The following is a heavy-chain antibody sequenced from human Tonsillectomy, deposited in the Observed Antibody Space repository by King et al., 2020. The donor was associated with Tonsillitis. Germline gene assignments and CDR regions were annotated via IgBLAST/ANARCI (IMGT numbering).Heavy chain of an antibody. Sequence: VQLQQSGPGLVKPSQTLSLTCAISGDSVSSGSAALNWIRQSPSTGLEWLGRTFYRSKWKNDYAGSLISRITINADTSKNQFSLQLNSVTPEDTAVYYCARDWLGINFDYWGQGALVTVSS. CDR3: ARDWLGINFDY. CDR1: GDSVSSGSAA. D-gene: IGHD6-19*01. J-gene: IGHJ4*02. CDR2: TFYRSKWKN. V-gene: IGHV6-1*01.